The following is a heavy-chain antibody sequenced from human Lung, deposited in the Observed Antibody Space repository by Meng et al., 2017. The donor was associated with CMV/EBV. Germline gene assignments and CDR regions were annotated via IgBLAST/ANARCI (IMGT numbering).Heavy chain of an antibody. J-gene: IGHJ4*02. CDR1: GFTFSSYG. CDR2: IRYDGSNK. D-gene: IGHD2-2*01. Sequence: GESLKISCAASGFTFSSYGMHWVRQAPGKGLEWVAFIRYDGSNKYYADSVKGRFTISRDNSKNTLYLQMNSLRAEDTAVYYCAKVRVGHCSSTSCDDYWGQGTLVXVSS. V-gene: IGHV3-30*02. CDR3: AKVRVGHCSSTSCDDY.